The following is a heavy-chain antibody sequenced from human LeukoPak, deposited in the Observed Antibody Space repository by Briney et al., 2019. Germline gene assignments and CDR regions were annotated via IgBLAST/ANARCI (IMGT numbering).Heavy chain of an antibody. J-gene: IGHJ2*01. D-gene: IGHD5-18*01. CDR2: IYTSGST. CDR1: GGSISSGSYY. V-gene: IGHV4-61*02. CDR3: ARARGYSYAYWYFDL. Sequence: SQTLSLTCTVSGGSISSGSYYWSWIRQPAGKGLEWIGRIYTSGSTNYNPSLKSRVTIPVDTSKNQFSLKLSSVTAADTAVYYCARARGYSYAYWYFDLWGRGTLVTVSS.